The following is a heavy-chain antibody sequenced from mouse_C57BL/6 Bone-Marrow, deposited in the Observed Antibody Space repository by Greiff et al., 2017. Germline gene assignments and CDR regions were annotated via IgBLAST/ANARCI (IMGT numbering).Heavy chain of an antibody. CDR2: ISNGGGST. Sequence: EVQWVESGGGLVQPGGSLKLSCAASGFTFSDYYMYWVRQTPEKRLEWVAYISNGGGSTYYPDTVKGRFTISRDNAKNTLYLQMSRLKSEDTAMYYCATPYGYDAMDYWGQGTSVTVSS. CDR1: GFTFSDYY. V-gene: IGHV5-12*01. J-gene: IGHJ4*01. CDR3: ATPYGYDAMDY. D-gene: IGHD1-1*02.